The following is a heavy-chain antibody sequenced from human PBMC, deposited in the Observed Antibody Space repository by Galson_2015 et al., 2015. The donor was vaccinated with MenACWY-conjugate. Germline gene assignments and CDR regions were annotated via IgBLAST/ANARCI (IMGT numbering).Heavy chain of an antibody. D-gene: IGHD6-13*01. V-gene: IGHV3-7*01. CDR3: VRDVFRSSSSWYDPDAFDN. CDR2: IKQDGGEK. CDR1: GFTFSTYW. Sequence: SLRLSCAASGFTFSTYWMNWVRQAPGKGLEWVANIKQDGGEKYYVDSVKGRFTISRDNAKNPLHLQMTSLRAEDTAVYYCVRDVFRSSSSWYDPDAFDNWGQGTMVTVSS. J-gene: IGHJ3*02.